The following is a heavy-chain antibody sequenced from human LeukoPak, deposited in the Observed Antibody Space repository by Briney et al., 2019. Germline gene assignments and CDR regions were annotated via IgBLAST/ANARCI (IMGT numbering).Heavy chain of an antibody. Sequence: SVKVSCKASGGTFSSYAISWVRQAPGQGLEWMGGIIPIFGTANYAQKFQGRVTITTDESTSTAYMELSSQRSEDTAVYYCASTSGDFWSGYQPKYFQHWGQGTLVTVSS. J-gene: IGHJ1*01. V-gene: IGHV1-69*05. CDR3: ASTSGDFWSGYQPKYFQH. CDR2: IIPIFGTA. CDR1: GGTFSSYA. D-gene: IGHD3-3*01.